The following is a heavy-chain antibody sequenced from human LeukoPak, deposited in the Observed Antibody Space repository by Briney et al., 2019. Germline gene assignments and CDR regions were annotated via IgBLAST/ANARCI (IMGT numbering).Heavy chain of an antibody. CDR3: ARVEGEEWGPNYYYMDV. J-gene: IGHJ6*03. V-gene: IGHV4-39*07. CDR2: IYYSGST. CDR1: GGSVSRSSFY. Sequence: SETLSLSCTVSGGSVSRSSFYWGWIRQPPGKGLERIGNIYYSGSTYYNPSLKSRVTISIDTSKNQFSLKLSSVTAADTAVYYCARVEGEEWGPNYYYMDVWGKGTTVTVS. D-gene: IGHD3-10*01.